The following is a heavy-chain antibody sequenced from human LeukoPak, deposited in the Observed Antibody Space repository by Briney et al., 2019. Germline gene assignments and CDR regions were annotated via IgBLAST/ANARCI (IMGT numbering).Heavy chain of an antibody. D-gene: IGHD5-24*01. CDR2: IYYSGST. V-gene: IGHV4-39*07. CDR3: ARASGERWLQYQRFDY. CDR1: GGSISSSSYY. J-gene: IGHJ4*02. Sequence: SETLSLTCTVSGGSISSSSYYWGWIRQPPGKGLEWIGSIYYSGSTYYNPSLKSRVTISVDTSKNQLSLKLSSVTAADTAVYYCARASGERWLQYQRFDYWGQGTLVTVSS.